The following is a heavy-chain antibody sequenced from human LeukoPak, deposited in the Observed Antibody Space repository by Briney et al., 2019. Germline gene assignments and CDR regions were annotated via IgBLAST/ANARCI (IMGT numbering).Heavy chain of an antibody. CDR1: GFTFSSCN. CDR2: ISSGSSLK. V-gene: IGHV3-48*01. Sequence: PGGSLRLSCAASGFTFSSCNMNWVRQAPGKGLEWISYISSGSSLKYYTDAVKGRFTISRDNAENTLFLQMNSLRVEDTAVYYCARAGTSYTYGYEYWGQGTLVTVSS. D-gene: IGHD5-18*01. CDR3: ARAGTSYTYGYEY. J-gene: IGHJ4*02.